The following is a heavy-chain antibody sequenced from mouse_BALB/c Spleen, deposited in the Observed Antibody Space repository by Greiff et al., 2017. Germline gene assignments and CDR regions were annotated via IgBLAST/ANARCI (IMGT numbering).Heavy chain of an antibody. CDR3: ARLTGAFDS. D-gene: IGHD2-13*01. CDR2: INPSTGYT. CDR1: GYTFTSYW. V-gene: IGHV1-7*01. Sequence: VQLQQSGAELAKPGASVKMSCKASGYTFTSYWMHWVKQRPGQGLEWIGYINPSTGYTEYKQKFKDKATLTADKSYSTAYMQLSSLTSEDSAVYYCARLTGAFDSWGQGTTLTVSS. J-gene: IGHJ2*01.